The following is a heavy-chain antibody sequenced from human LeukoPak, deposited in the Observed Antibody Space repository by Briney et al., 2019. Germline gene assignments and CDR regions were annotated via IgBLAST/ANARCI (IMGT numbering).Heavy chain of an antibody. CDR3: ARVSTGNWFDP. CDR1: GYTFTSYG. D-gene: IGHD2/OR15-2a*01. J-gene: IGHJ5*02. Sequence: ASVTVSFTASGYTFTSYGISWVRQAPGQGLEWMGWISAYNGNTNYAQKLQGRVTMTTDTSTSTAYMELRSLRSDDTAVYYCARVSTGNWFDPWGQGTLVTVSS. CDR2: ISAYNGNT. V-gene: IGHV1-18*01.